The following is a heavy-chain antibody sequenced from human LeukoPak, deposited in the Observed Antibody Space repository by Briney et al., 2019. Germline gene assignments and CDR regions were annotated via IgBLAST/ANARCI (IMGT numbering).Heavy chain of an antibody. D-gene: IGHD6-13*01. Sequence: ASVKVPCKASGYTFTSYGISWVRQAPGQGLEWMGWITAYNDNTYYAQKLQGRVTMTTDTSTSTAYMELRSLRSDDTAVYYCARDLRRGSSSWYVSGGDYWGQGTLVTVSS. V-gene: IGHV1-18*01. CDR2: ITAYNDNT. CDR1: GYTFTSYG. CDR3: ARDLRRGSSSWYVSGGDY. J-gene: IGHJ4*02.